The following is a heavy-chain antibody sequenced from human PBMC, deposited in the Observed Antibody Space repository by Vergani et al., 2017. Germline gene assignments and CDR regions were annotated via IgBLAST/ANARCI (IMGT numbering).Heavy chain of an antibody. Sequence: QVQLQESGPGLVKPSQTLSLTCTVSGGSISSGDYYWSWIRQPPGKGLECIGEIYYSGSTYYNPSLKSRVTISVYTSKNQFSLNLSSVTAADTAGYYCARALGYCSSTSCYRSGYYYYGMDVWGQGTTVTVSS. CDR2: IYYSGST. V-gene: IGHV4-30-4*08. CDR3: ARALGYCSSTSCYRSGYYYYGMDV. CDR1: GGSISSGDYY. J-gene: IGHJ6*02. D-gene: IGHD2-2*01.